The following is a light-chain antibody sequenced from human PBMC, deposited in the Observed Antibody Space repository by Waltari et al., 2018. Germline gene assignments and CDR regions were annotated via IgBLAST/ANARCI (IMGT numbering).Light chain of an antibody. V-gene: IGKV1-5*03. J-gene: IGKJ4*01. Sequence: DIQMTQSPSTLSASVGDRVTITCRASQTISSWLAWYQQKPGKAPELLIYKASNLESGVPSRFSDSGSGTEFTLTISSLQPDDFATYYCQQYNSFSLTFGGGTKVEIK. CDR3: QQYNSFSLT. CDR2: KAS. CDR1: QTISSW.